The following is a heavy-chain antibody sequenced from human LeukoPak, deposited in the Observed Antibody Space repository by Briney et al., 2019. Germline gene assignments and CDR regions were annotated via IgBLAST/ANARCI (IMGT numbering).Heavy chain of an antibody. D-gene: IGHD5-12*01. CDR1: GYTFASYD. V-gene: IGHV1-8*01. J-gene: IGHJ6*03. Sequence: ASVKVSGKASGYTFASYDMNWECQATGQGLEWMGWMNPNSGNTGYAQKFQGIVTMTRNTSISTAYMELSSLRSEDTAVYYCARGIRLRGSTGRYYYYMDVWGKGTTVTVSS. CDR2: MNPNSGNT. CDR3: ARGIRLRGSTGRYYYYMDV.